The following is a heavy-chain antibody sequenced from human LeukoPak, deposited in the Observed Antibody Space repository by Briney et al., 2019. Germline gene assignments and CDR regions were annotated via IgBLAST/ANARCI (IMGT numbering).Heavy chain of an antibody. D-gene: IGHD3-10*01. CDR2: MYYRGST. V-gene: IGHV4-39*07. CDR1: GGSISSSSHY. CDR3: ARSQRITMVRGVIHDAFDI. J-gene: IGHJ3*02. Sequence: SETLSLTCTVSGGSISSSSHYWGWIRQPPGKGLEWIGSMYYRGSTYHNPSLKSRVTISVDTSKNQFSLKLSSVTAADTAVYYCARSQRITMVRGVIHDAFDIWGQGTMVTVSS.